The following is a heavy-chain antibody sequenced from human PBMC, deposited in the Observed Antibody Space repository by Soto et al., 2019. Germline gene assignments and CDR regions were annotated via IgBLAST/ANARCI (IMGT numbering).Heavy chain of an antibody. J-gene: IGHJ4*02. V-gene: IGHV4-59*01. CDR2: IHYSGST. D-gene: IGHD1-26*01. CDR3: GRANRWELKGPFDY. Sequence: SETLSLTCTVSGGSISSYYWSWIRQPPGKGLEWIGYIHYSGSTNYNPSLKSRVTISVDTSKNQFSLKLSSVTAADTAVYYCGRANRWELKGPFDYWGQGTLVTVSS. CDR1: GGSISSYY.